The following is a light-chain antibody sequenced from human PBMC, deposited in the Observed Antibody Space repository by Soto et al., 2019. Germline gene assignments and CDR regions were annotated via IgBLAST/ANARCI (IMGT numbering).Light chain of an antibody. J-gene: IGLJ1*01. Sequence: QLVLTQPPSASGSPGQSVAISCTRTSSDVGGYNYVSWYQQHPGKAPKLMIYEVNKRPSGVPDRFSGSKSGNMASLTVSGLQAEDEADYYCSSYAGSSNVFGTGTKLTVL. V-gene: IGLV2-8*01. CDR3: SSYAGSSNV. CDR1: SSDVGGYNY. CDR2: EVN.